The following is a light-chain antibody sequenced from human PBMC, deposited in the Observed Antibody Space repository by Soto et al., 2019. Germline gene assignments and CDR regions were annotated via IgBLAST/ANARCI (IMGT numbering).Light chain of an antibody. CDR3: QLYDSSSYT. J-gene: IGKJ2*01. CDR1: QRVTSYY. CDR2: GAS. Sequence: EVVLTQSPGTLSLSPGERATLSCRASQRVTSYYLAWYQQKPGQAPRLLIYGASRRATDIPDRFSGSGSGTEFTLTISRLEPEDYAVYYCQLYDSSSYTFGQGTKLEIK. V-gene: IGKV3-20*01.